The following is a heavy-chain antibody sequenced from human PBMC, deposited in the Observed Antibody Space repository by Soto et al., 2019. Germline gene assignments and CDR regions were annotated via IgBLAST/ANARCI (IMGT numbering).Heavy chain of an antibody. V-gene: IGHV4-4*07. CDR1: GASISGFD. D-gene: IGHD1-1*01. Sequence: SEALSLTCTVSGASISGFDGSWIRKSSGKGLEWIGRIYATGTTAYNPSLKSRVMMSVDTSKKQFSLKLRSVTAADTAVYYCVRDGTKTLRDWFDPWGQGISVTVSS. CDR2: IYATGTT. CDR3: VRDGTKTLRDWFDP. J-gene: IGHJ5*02.